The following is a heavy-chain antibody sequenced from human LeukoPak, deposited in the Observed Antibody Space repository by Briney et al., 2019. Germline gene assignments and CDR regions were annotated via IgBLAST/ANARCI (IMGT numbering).Heavy chain of an antibody. Sequence: GGSLRLSCAASGFTFSAYYMTWIRQAPGEGLQWVSYISDSGTTVEYTDSVKGRFTISRDNAKNALYLQMNSLRVEDTGIYYCARDVGSDLWGQGTLVSVSS. CDR2: ISDSGTTV. V-gene: IGHV3-11*04. CDR1: GFTFSAYY. CDR3: ARDVGSDL. J-gene: IGHJ5*02.